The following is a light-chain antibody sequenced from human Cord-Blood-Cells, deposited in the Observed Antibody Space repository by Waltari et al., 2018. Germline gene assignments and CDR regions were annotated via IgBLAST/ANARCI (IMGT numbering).Light chain of an antibody. CDR1: PSVSSSY. J-gene: IGKJ4*02. Sequence: EIVLTQSPGTLSLSPGERATLSCRASPSVSSSYLAWYQQKHGQAPSLLIYGESSGATGNPSRFSGSVSGTGFTITVIRMKHGEVAVYYCQLYGSSPTCGEGTKVEMK. CDR2: GES. CDR3: QLYGSSPT. V-gene: IGKV3-20*01.